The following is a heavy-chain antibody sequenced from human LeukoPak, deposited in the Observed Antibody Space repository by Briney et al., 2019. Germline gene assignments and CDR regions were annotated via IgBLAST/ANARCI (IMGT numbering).Heavy chain of an antibody. CDR1: DGSMSGYY. CDR2: IFSSWAT. Sequence: SETLSLTCIVSDGSMSGYYWSWIRQPPGKGLEWIGYIFSSWATNYNPSLKSRVTISVDTSKNQFSLKLSSVTAADTAVYYCARRAKTGYYFDFWGQGTVVTVSS. D-gene: IGHD1-1*01. V-gene: IGHV4-59*08. CDR3: ARRAKTGYYFDF. J-gene: IGHJ4*02.